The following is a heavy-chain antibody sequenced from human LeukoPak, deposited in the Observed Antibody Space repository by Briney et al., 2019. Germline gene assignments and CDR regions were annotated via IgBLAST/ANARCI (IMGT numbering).Heavy chain of an antibody. Sequence: GGSLRLSCVASGFTFTDFWMSWVRQAPGKGLEWVANIKQDGSEKYYVDSVKGRFTISGDNAKSSVYLQMDSLREEDTAVYYCARSFHGYWGQGTLVTVSS. CDR2: IKQDGSEK. CDR3: ARSFHGY. CDR1: GFTFTDFW. J-gene: IGHJ4*02. V-gene: IGHV3-7*01.